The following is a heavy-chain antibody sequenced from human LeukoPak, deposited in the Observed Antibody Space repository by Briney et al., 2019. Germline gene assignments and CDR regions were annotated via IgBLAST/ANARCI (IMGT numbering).Heavy chain of an antibody. Sequence: PSETLSLTCTVSGGSISSYYWSWIRQPPEKGLEWIGYIYYSGSTNYNPSLKSRVTISVDTSKNQFSLKLSSVTAADMAVHYCARSIAVAAPTYYYYGMDVWGQGTTVTVSS. CDR3: ARSIAVAAPTYYYYGMDV. J-gene: IGHJ6*02. D-gene: IGHD6-19*01. CDR1: GGSISSYY. CDR2: IYYSGST. V-gene: IGHV4-59*01.